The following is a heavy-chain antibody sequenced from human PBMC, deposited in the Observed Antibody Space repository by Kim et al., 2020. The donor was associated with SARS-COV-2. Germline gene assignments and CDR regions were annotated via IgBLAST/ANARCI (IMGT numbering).Heavy chain of an antibody. J-gene: IGHJ6*02. D-gene: IGHD6-19*01. Sequence: SETLSLTCTVSGGSISSSSYYWGWIRQPPGKGLEWIGSIYYSGSTYYNPSLKSRVTISVDTSKNQFSLKLSSVTAADTAVYYCPRHLGVVVLGIAVAAPGGMDVWGQGTTVTVSS. V-gene: IGHV4-39*01. CDR2: IYYSGST. CDR3: PRHLGVVVLGIAVAAPGGMDV. CDR1: GGSISSSSYY.